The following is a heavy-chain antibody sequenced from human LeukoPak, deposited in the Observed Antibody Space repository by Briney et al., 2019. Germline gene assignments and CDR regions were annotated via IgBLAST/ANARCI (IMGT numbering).Heavy chain of an antibody. J-gene: IGHJ6*02. D-gene: IGHD2-2*01. CDR3: ARDPFGGTSRYYYYYGMDV. Sequence: ASVKASCKASGYTFTSYYMHWVRQAPGQGLEWMGIINPSGGSTSYAQKFQGRVTITADESTSTAYMELSSLRSEDTAVYYCARDPFGGTSRYYYYYGMDVWGQGTTVTVSS. V-gene: IGHV1-46*01. CDR2: INPSGGST. CDR1: GYTFTSYY.